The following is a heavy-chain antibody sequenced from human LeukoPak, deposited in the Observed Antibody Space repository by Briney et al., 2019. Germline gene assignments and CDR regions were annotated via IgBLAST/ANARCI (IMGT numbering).Heavy chain of an antibody. D-gene: IGHD6-13*01. CDR3: ARGNLGYSSSWYVGGDYYYYMDV. CDR2: ISGYNGNT. Sequence: ASVKVSCKASGYTFINYGISWVRQAPGQGLEWMGWISGYNGNTKYAQKLQGRVTMTTDTSTSTAYMELRSLRSDDTAVYYCARGNLGYSSSWYVGGDYYYYMDVWGKGTTVTISS. V-gene: IGHV1-18*01. J-gene: IGHJ6*03. CDR1: GYTFINYG.